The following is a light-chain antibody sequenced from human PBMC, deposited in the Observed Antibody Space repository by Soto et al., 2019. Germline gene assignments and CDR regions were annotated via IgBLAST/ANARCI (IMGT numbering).Light chain of an antibody. V-gene: IGKV1-5*03. J-gene: IGKJ4*01. CDR1: QSISSW. CDR2: KAS. CDR3: QQYNSYPLT. Sequence: DIQMTQSPSTLSASVGDRVTITCRASQSISSWLAWYQQKPGKAPNLLIYKASSLESGVPSRFSGSGSGTEFTLTISSLQPEDFATYHCQQYNSYPLTFGGGTRWIS.